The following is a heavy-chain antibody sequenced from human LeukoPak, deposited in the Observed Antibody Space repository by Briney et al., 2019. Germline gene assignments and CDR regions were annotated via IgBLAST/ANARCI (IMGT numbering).Heavy chain of an antibody. J-gene: IGHJ4*02. CDR1: GYSFTSYW. CDR2: IDPSDSYT. V-gene: IGHV5-10-1*01. Sequence: GASLKISCKGSGYSFTSYWISWVRQMPGKGLEWMGRIDPSDSYTNYSPSFQGHVTISADKSISTAYLQWSSLKASDTAMYYCATYYYDSSGYYYRDYWGQGTLVTVSS. CDR3: ATYYYDSSGYYYRDY. D-gene: IGHD3-22*01.